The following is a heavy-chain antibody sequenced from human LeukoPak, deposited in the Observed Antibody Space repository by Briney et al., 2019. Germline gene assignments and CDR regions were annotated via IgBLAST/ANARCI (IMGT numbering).Heavy chain of an antibody. D-gene: IGHD5-24*01. V-gene: IGHV5-51*01. J-gene: IGHJ3*02. Sequence: GESLKISCKGSGYSFTSYRIGWVRQMPGKGLEWMGIIYPGDSDTRYSPSFQGQVTISADKSISTAYLQWSSLKASDTAMYYCARHQGGRWLLDAFDIWGQGTMVTVSS. CDR2: IYPGDSDT. CDR3: ARHQGGRWLLDAFDI. CDR1: GYSFTSYR.